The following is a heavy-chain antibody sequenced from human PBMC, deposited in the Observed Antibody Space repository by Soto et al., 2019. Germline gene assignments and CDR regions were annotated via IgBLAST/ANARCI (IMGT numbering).Heavy chain of an antibody. CDR2: ISYDGSNK. J-gene: IGHJ6*02. V-gene: IGHV3-30*03. CDR1: GFTFSSYG. Sequence: PGGSLRLSCAASGFTFSSYGMHWVRQAPGKGLEWVAVISYDGSNKYYADSVKGRFTISRDNSKNTLYLQMNSLRAEDTAVYYCAIESVGATYSYYSGMDVWGQGTTVTVSS. CDR3: AIESVGATYSYYSGMDV. D-gene: IGHD1-26*01.